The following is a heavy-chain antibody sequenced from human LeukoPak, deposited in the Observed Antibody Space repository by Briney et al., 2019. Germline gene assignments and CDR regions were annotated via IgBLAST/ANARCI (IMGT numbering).Heavy chain of an antibody. CDR1: GFTFSSYA. CDR2: ISGSGGST. Sequence: PGGSLRLSCAASGFTFSSYAMSWVRQAPGKGLEWVSAISGSGGSTYYADSVKGRFTISRDNSKNTLYLQMNSLRAEDTAVYYCAKDNRLILWFGELSSYFDYWGQGTLVTVSS. CDR3: AKDNRLILWFGELSSYFDY. J-gene: IGHJ4*02. V-gene: IGHV3-23*01. D-gene: IGHD3-10*01.